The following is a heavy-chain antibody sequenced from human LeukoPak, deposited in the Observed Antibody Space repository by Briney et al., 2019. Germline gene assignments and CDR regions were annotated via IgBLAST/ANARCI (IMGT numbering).Heavy chain of an antibody. J-gene: IGHJ3*02. V-gene: IGHV4-4*02. CDR1: GDSINSLDL. Sequence: SGTLSLTCTVSGDSINSLDLWSWVRQPPGKGLEWIGEMYLSGTTHSNPSVKSRVTISIDTSKNQFSLKLSSVTAADTAVYYCELLGVTPRRREAFDIWGQGTMVTVSS. CDR2: MYLSGTT. D-gene: IGHD3-16*01. CDR3: ELLGVTPRRREAFDI.